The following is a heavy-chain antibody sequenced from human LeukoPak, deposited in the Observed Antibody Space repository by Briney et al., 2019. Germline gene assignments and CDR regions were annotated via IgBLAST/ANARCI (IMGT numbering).Heavy chain of an antibody. CDR3: ARGTTVTGYY. J-gene: IGHJ4*02. Sequence: SETLSLTCTVSGGSISSGGYYWSWIRQHPGKGLEWIGYIYYSGSTYYNPSLKSRVTISVDTSKNQFSLKLSSVTAADTAVYYCARGTTVTGYYWGQGTLVTVSS. CDR2: IYYSGST. V-gene: IGHV4-31*03. CDR1: GGSISSGGYY. D-gene: IGHD4-17*01.